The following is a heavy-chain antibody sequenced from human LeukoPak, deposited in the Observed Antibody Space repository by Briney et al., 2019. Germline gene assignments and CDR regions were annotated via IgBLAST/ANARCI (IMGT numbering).Heavy chain of an antibody. J-gene: IGHJ4*02. V-gene: IGHV3-74*01. Sequence: GGSLRLSCAVCGITFSIYWMHWVRQDQGRGLLWVSRINTQGTYTNYADSVKGRFTISRDNAKNTLYLQMSSLRADDTAVYYCVIDLGDYNDFWGQGTLVSVSS. CDR2: INTQGTYT. CDR1: GITFSIYW. D-gene: IGHD2-15*01. CDR3: VIDLGDYNDF.